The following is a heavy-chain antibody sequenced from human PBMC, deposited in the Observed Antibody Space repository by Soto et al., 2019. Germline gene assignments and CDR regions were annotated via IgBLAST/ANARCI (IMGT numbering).Heavy chain of an antibody. CDR3: ATAGLTGTV. CDR1: GFTFSSYE. J-gene: IGHJ6*02. CDR2: ISVSGTMR. V-gene: IGHV3-48*03. Sequence: GGSLRLSCAPSGFTFSSYEMNWVRQAPGKGLEWVSYISVSGTMRFYADAVKGRFTVSRDNTKKILYLQMNSLRAEDTALYYCATAGLTGTVWGQGTTVTVSS. D-gene: IGHD1-1*01.